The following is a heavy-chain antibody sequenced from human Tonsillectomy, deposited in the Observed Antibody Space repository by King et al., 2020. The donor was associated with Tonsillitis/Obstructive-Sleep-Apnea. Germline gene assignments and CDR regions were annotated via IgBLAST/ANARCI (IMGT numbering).Heavy chain of an antibody. CDR2: IYYSGST. D-gene: IGHD6-13*01. Sequence: QLQESGPGLVKPSQTLSLTCTVSGGSISSGGYYWSWIRQHPGKGLEWIGYIYYSGSTYYNPSLKSRVTISVDTSKNQFSLKLSSVTAADTAVYYCARVTEGRWYESFDWFDPWGQGTLVTVSS. V-gene: IGHV4-31*03. J-gene: IGHJ5*02. CDR1: GGSISSGGYY. CDR3: ARVTEGRWYESFDWFDP.